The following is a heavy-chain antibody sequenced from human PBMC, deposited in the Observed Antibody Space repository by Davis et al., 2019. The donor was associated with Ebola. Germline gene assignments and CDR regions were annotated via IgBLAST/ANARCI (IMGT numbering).Heavy chain of an antibody. CDR3: ARQERGYYYDSSGYYLDY. CDR2: IYYSGST. CDR1: GGSISSSSYY. J-gene: IGHJ4*02. Sequence: MLSETLSLTCTVSGGSISSSSYYWGWIRQPPGKGLEWIGSIYYSGSTYYNPSLKSRVTISVDTSKNQFSLKLSSVTAADTAVYYCARQERGYYYDSSGYYLDYWGQGTLVTVSS. V-gene: IGHV4-39*01. D-gene: IGHD3-22*01.